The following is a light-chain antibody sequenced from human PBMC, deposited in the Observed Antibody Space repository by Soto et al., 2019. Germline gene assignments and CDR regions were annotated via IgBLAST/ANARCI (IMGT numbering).Light chain of an antibody. CDR3: TSYSTTIPYV. CDR1: SSDIGGYKY. Sequence: QSVLTQPASVSGSLGQSITISCTGTSSDIGGYKYVSWYQQHPGKAPKLIIFEVSNRPSGVSDRFSGSNSGNTASLTISGLQAEDEADYYCTSYSTTIPYVFGTGTKVTVL. V-gene: IGLV2-14*01. CDR2: EVS. J-gene: IGLJ1*01.